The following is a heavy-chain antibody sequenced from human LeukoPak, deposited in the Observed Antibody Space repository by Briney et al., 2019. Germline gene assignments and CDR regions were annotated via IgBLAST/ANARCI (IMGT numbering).Heavy chain of an antibody. CDR2: ISSSSSYI. CDR1: GFTFSSYS. Sequence: GGSLRLSCAASGFTFSSYSMNWVRQAPGKGLEWVSSISSSSSYIYYADSVKGRFTISRDNAKNSLYLQMNSLRAEDTAAYYCARGSSSSGGAVYYMDVWGKGTTVTVSS. V-gene: IGHV3-21*01. CDR3: ARGSSSSGGAVYYMDV. D-gene: IGHD6-6*01. J-gene: IGHJ6*03.